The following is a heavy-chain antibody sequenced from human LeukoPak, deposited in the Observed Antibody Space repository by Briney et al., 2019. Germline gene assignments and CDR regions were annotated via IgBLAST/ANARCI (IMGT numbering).Heavy chain of an antibody. V-gene: IGHV3-74*01. D-gene: IGHD6-6*01. CDR1: GFTLNIYW. J-gene: IGHJ6*02. Sequence: GGSLRLSCTASGFTLNIYWMHWVRQAPGKGLLWVSRINNDGSSTAYADSVKGRFTVSRDNAKNTLYLQMNSLRAEDTAVYYCARDASNYGMDVWGQGTTVTVSS. CDR2: INNDGSST. CDR3: ARDASNYGMDV.